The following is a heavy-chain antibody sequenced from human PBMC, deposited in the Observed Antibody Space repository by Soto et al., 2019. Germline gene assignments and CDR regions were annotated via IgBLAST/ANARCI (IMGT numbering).Heavy chain of an antibody. D-gene: IGHD3-10*01. Sequence: PGGSLRLSCAASGFTFSNAWMSWVRQAPGKGLEWVGRIKTKTDGGTIDYAAPVEGRFTISRDDSKNTMYLQMNSLKTEDTAVYYRTTGIRSGSYWGQGTLVTVSS. V-gene: IGHV3-15*01. J-gene: IGHJ4*02. CDR2: IKTKTDGGTI. CDR1: GFTFSNAW. CDR3: TTGIRSGSY.